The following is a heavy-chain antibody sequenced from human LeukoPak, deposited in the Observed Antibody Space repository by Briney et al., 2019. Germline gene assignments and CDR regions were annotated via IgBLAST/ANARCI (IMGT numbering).Heavy chain of an antibody. V-gene: IGHV3-48*02. Sequence: PGGSLRLSCAASGFTFSTYTMNWVRQAPGKGLEWVSYISSTGSTIYYADSVKGRFTISRDNAKNSLYLQMDSLRDEDTAVYYCARDRPYSGSHYDVDFWGQGTLVTVSS. CDR1: GFTFSTYT. J-gene: IGHJ4*02. CDR3: ARDRPYSGSHYDVDF. CDR2: ISSTGSTI. D-gene: IGHD1-26*01.